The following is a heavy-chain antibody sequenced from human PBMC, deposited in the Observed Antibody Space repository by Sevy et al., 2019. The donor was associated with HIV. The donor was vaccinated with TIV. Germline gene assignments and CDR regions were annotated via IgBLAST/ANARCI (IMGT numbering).Heavy chain of an antibody. D-gene: IGHD3-22*01. CDR1: GFTFSSYW. Sequence: GGSLRLSCAASGFTFSSYWMHWVRQAPGKGLVWVSRINSDGSSTSYADSVKGRFTISRDNSKNTLYLQMNSLRADDTATYYCAKALNPALESMIEVVLRTLKGFDVWGQGTMVTVSS. J-gene: IGHJ3*01. CDR2: INSDGSST. V-gene: IGHV3-74*01. CDR3: AKALNPALESMIEVVLRTLKGFDV.